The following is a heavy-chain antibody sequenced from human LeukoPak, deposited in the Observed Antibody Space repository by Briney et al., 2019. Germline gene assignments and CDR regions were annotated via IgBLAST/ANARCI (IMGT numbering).Heavy chain of an antibody. CDR3: ARGRLDIVVVPAATGYFGY. V-gene: IGHV4-34*01. Sequence: PSETLSLTCAVYGGSFSGYYWSWIRQPPGKGLEWIGEINHSGSTNYNPSLKSRVTISVDTSKNQFSLKLSSVTAADTAVYYCARGRLDIVVVPAATGYFGYWGQGTLVTVSS. D-gene: IGHD2-2*03. CDR2: INHSGST. J-gene: IGHJ4*02. CDR1: GGSFSGYY.